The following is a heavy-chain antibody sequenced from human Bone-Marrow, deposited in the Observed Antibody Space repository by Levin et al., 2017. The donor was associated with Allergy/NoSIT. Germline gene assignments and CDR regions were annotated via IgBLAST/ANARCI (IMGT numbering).Heavy chain of an antibody. CDR1: GFTFSTYA. D-gene: IGHD5-18*01. CDR2: ISYDENNK. J-gene: IGHJ4*02. V-gene: IGHV3-30*18. Sequence: GGSLRLSCAASGFTFSTYAMHWVRQAPGKGLEWVAVISYDENNKYFAASVKGRFTISRDNSKSALYLEMTSLTAEDTAVYYCAKGGGYSYGYGPHEWGQGTLVTVSS. CDR3: AKGGGYSYGYGPHE.